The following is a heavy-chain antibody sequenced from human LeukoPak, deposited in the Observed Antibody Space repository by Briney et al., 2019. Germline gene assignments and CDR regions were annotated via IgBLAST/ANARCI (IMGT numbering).Heavy chain of an antibody. J-gene: IGHJ6*03. Sequence: GGSLRLSCAASGFTVSNNYMRWVRQAPGKGLEWVSGISDSGGSTYYADSVKGRFTISRDNSKNTLYLQMNSLRAEDTAVYYCAKGGAVSSKSITLIRGTRKYYYYMDVWGKGTTVTISS. CDR3: AKGGAVSSKSITLIRGTRKYYYYMDV. CDR1: GFTVSNNY. CDR2: ISDSGGST. D-gene: IGHD3-10*01. V-gene: IGHV3-23*01.